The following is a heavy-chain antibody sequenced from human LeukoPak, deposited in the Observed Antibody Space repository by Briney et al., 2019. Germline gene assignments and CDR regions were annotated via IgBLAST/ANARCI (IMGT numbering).Heavy chain of an antibody. D-gene: IGHD2-15*01. CDR1: GGSISSSSYY. CDR3: AREGCSGGSCYPIYYYGMDV. CDR2: IYYSGST. Sequence: PSETLSLTCTVSGGSISSSSYYWGWIRQPPGKGLEWIGSIYYSGSTYYNPSLKSRVTISVDTSKNQFSLKLSSVTAADTAVYYCAREGCSGGSCYPIYYYGMDVWGQGTTVTVSS. J-gene: IGHJ6*02. V-gene: IGHV4-39*07.